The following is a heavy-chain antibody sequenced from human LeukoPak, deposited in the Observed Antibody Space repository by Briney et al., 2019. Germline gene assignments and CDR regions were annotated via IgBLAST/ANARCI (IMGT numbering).Heavy chain of an antibody. J-gene: IGHJ5*02. D-gene: IGHD3-3*01. Sequence: SETLSLTCAVYGESLNGHYWSWIRQSPGKGLEWIGEGNDSGGTKFNPSLRGRVTISADTSKNQFSLRLSSVTAADTAVYYCAKNGQSGFSFDPWGQGTLVTVSS. CDR2: GNDSGGT. V-gene: IGHV4-34*01. CDR1: GESLNGHY. CDR3: AKNGQSGFSFDP.